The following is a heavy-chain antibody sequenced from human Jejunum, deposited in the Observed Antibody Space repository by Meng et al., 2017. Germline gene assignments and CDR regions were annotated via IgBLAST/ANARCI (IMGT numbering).Heavy chain of an antibody. CDR3: ARDLLGPAIAATGWFDP. CDR1: VASISDRNW. CDR2: IYHTGTP. D-gene: IGHD6-13*01. V-gene: IGHV4-4*02. J-gene: IGHJ5*02. Sequence: VQMQETGAGLVKPSGTLSLTCAVSVASISDRNWWSWVRQPPGKGLEWIGDIYHTGTPNYNPSLKSRVTMSLDKSKNQFSLELTSVTAADTAVYYCARDLLGPAIAATGWFDPWGQGTLVTVSS.